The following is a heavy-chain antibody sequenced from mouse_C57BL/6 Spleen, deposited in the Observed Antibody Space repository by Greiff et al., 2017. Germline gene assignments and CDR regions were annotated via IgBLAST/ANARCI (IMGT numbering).Heavy chain of an antibody. V-gene: IGHV1-72*01. CDR2: IDPNSGGT. J-gene: IGHJ2*01. Sequence: QVQLQQPGAELVKPGASVKLSCKASGYTFTSYWMHWVKQRPGRGLEWIGRIDPNSGGTKYNEKFKSKATLTVDKPSSTAYMPLSSLTSEDSAVYDCARSLFITTVGYFDYWGQGTTLTVSS. CDR1: GYTFTSYW. CDR3: ARSLFITTVGYFDY. D-gene: IGHD1-1*01.